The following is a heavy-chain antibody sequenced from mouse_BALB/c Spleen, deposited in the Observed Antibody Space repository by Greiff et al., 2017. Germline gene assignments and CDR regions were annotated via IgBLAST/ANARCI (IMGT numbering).Heavy chain of an antibody. V-gene: IGHV1S135*01. Sequence: LQESGPELMKPGASVKISCKASGYSFTSYYMHWVKQSHGKSLEWIGYIDPFNGGTSYNQKFKGKATLTVDKSSSTAYMHLSSLTSEDSAVYYCARDPITTVVATYYFDYWGQGTTLTVSS. CDR2: IDPFNGGT. CDR1: GYSFTSYY. D-gene: IGHD1-1*01. J-gene: IGHJ2*01. CDR3: ARDPITTVVATYYFDY.